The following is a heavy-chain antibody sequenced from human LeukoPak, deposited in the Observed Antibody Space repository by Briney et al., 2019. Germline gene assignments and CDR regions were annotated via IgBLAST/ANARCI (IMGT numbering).Heavy chain of an antibody. J-gene: IGHJ5*02. Sequence: GGSLRLSCAASGFTFSSYAMSWVRQAPGKGLEWVSAISGSGGSTYYADSVKGRFTISRDNSKKTLYLQMNSLRAEDTAVYYCAKDAGYSSGWYRLGWFDPWGQGTLVTVSS. CDR3: AKDAGYSSGWYRLGWFDP. CDR2: ISGSGGST. CDR1: GFTFSSYA. V-gene: IGHV3-23*01. D-gene: IGHD6-19*01.